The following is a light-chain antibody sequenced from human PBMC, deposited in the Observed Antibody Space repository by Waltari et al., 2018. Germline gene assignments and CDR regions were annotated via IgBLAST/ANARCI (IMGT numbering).Light chain of an antibody. CDR2: EVN. V-gene: IGLV2-14*03. Sequence: QSALTQPASVSGSPGQSITIPCPGTSSDVGCYNYVSWYQQHPGKAPKLLIYEVNKRPAGLSDRFSGSKSGNTASLTISGLQAEDEADYYCSSYTSSSTLGVFGGGTKLTVL. J-gene: IGLJ2*01. CDR3: SSYTSSSTLGV. CDR1: SSDVGCYNY.